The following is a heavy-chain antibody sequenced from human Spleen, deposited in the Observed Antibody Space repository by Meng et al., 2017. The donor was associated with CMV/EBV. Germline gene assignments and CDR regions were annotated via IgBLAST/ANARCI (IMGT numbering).Heavy chain of an antibody. CDR1: GGTFSSYA. Sequence: KASGGTFSSYAISWVRQAPGQGLEWMGGIIPIFGTANYAQKFQGRVTITTDESTSTAYMELSSLRSEDTAVYYCARGAVDFLYAFDIWGQGTMVTVSS. CDR3: ARGAVDFLYAFDI. V-gene: IGHV1-69*05. CDR2: IIPIFGTA. D-gene: IGHD3-3*01. J-gene: IGHJ3*02.